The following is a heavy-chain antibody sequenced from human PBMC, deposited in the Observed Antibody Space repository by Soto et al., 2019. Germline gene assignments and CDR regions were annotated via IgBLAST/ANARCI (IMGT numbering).Heavy chain of an antibody. CDR2: ISSSSSTI. D-gene: IGHD5-18*01. CDR1: GFTFSSYS. CDR3: ARDMLELWIQLWLPSYYFDY. J-gene: IGHJ4*02. V-gene: IGHV3-48*01. Sequence: GGSLRLSCAASGFTFSSYSMNWVRQAPGKGLEWVSYISSSSSTIYYADSVKGRFTISRDNAKNSLYLQMNSLRAEDTAVYYCARDMLELWIQLWLPSYYFDYWGQGTLVTVSS.